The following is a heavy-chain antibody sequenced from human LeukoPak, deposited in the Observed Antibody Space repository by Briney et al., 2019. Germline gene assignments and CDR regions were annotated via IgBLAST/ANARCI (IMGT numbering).Heavy chain of an antibody. CDR3: ARQYSGDSRSPFFDY. CDR1: GGSIGSSSYC. V-gene: IGHV4-39*01. Sequence: SETLSLTCTVSGGSIGSSSYCWGWIRQPPGTGLEWIGSVCYSGSTYYNPSLKSRVTISVDTSKNQFSLKLSSVTAADTAVYYCARQYSGDSRSPFFDYWGQGTLVTVSS. CDR2: VCYSGST. D-gene: IGHD5-18*01. J-gene: IGHJ4*02.